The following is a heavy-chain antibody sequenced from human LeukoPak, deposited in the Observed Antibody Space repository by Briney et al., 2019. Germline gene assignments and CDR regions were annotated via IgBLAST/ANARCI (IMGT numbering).Heavy chain of an antibody. CDR1: GYRFTSYW. Sequence: GESLKISCKGSGYRFTSYWIGWVRQMPGKGLGWMGIIYPGDSDTRYSPSFQGQVTISADKSISTAYLQWSSLKASDTAMYYCARLHAPRLTGFYYFDYWGQGTLVTVSS. J-gene: IGHJ4*02. CDR3: ARLHAPRLTGFYYFDY. V-gene: IGHV5-51*01. CDR2: IYPGDSDT. D-gene: IGHD3-9*01.